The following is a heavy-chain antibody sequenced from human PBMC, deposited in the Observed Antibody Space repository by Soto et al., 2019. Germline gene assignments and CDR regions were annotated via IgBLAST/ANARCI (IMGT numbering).Heavy chain of an antibody. J-gene: IGHJ6*02. D-gene: IGHD2-2*01. CDR3: AAASSTSGGYYGMDV. Sequence: QMQLVQSGPEVKKPGTSVKVSCKTSGFTFTSSAMQWVRQARGQRLEWIGWIVVGSGHTNYAQKFQEGVTITRDMSTSTAYVELSSLRSEDTAMYYCAAASSTSGGYYGMDVWGQGTPVTVSS. CDR2: IVVGSGHT. CDR1: GFTFTSSA. V-gene: IGHV1-58*02.